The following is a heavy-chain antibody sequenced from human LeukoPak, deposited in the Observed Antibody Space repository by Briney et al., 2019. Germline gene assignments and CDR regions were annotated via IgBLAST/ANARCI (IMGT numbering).Heavy chain of an antibody. V-gene: IGHV3-23*01. J-gene: IGHJ6*03. CDR2: ISGSGDAT. Sequence: GGSLRLSCAASGFTFSRYWIHWVRQAPGKGLEWVSAISGSGDATYYADSVRGRFIISRDNFRSTLFLHLKDLRAEDTAIYYCAKLEGTGWSGYMDVWGKGTTVTVS. CDR1: GFTFSRYW. CDR3: AKLEGTGWSGYMDV. D-gene: IGHD6-19*01.